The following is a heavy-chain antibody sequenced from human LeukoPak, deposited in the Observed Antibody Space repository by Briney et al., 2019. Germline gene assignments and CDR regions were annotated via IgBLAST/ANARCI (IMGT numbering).Heavy chain of an antibody. D-gene: IGHD6-6*01. CDR1: GFNFSSYW. J-gene: IGHJ4*02. Sequence: QAGGSLRLSCAASGFNFSSYWMSWVRQAPGEGLEWVANIKQDGTEKYYMDSVKGRFSISRDNAKNSLYLQMNALRAEDTAVYCCARDVRPDYWGQGTLVTVST. V-gene: IGHV3-7*04. CDR2: IKQDGTEK. CDR3: ARDVRPDY.